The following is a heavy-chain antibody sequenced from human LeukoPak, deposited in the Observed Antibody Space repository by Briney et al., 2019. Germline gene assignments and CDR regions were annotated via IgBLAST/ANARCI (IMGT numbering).Heavy chain of an antibody. CDR1: GYTFTGYY. J-gene: IGHJ4*02. CDR3: ARVPITIFGVVILPPFDY. V-gene: IGHV1-2*02. D-gene: IGHD3-3*01. CDR2: INPNSGGT. Sequence: GASVKVSCKASGYTFTGYYMHWVRQAPGQGLEWMGWINPNSGGTNYAQKFQGRVTMTRDTSISTAYMELSRLRSDDTAVYCCARVPITIFGVVILPPFDYWGQGTLVTVSS.